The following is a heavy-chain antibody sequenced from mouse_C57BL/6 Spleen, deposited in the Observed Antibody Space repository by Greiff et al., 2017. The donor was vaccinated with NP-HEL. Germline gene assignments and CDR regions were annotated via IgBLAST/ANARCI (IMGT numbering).Heavy chain of an antibody. CDR1: GYTFTSYW. V-gene: IGHV1-69*01. Sequence: QVQLQQPGAELVMPGASVKLSCKASGYTFTSYWMHWVKQRPGQGLEWIGEIDPSDSYTNYNQKFKGKSTLTVDKSSSTAYMQLSSLTSEDSAVYYCARYWRYYFDYWGQGTTLTVSS. J-gene: IGHJ2*01. CDR2: IDPSDSYT. CDR3: ARYWRYYFDY.